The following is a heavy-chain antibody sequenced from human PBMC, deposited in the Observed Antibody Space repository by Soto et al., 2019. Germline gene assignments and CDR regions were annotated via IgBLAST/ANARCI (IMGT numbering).Heavy chain of an antibody. CDR2: IIPIFDTA. D-gene: IGHD3-22*01. J-gene: IGHJ6*02. V-gene: IGHV1-69*12. CDR3: AGLSSGVLCYYYGIDV. CDR1: GGTFSSYA. Sequence: QVQLVQSGAEVKKPGSSVKVSCKASGGTFSSYAISWVRQAPGQGLELMGGIIPIFDTAAYVQKFQGRVTITADDSTSTAYMDLSSLRSEDTAVYYCAGLSSGVLCYYYGIDVWGQGTTVTVSS.